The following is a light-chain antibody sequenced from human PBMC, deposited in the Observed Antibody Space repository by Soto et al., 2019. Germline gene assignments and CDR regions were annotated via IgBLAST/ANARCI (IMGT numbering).Light chain of an antibody. CDR2: EDN. Sequence: QSVLTQSASVSGSPGQSITISCTGTTSDVGSYKSVSWYQHHPGKVPKVMIYEDNKRPSGVSNRFSGSKSGNTASLTISGLQADDEADYYCCSYAGSGTWVFGGGTKVPS. CDR1: TSDVGSYKS. CDR3: CSYAGSGTWV. V-gene: IGLV2-23*01. J-gene: IGLJ3*02.